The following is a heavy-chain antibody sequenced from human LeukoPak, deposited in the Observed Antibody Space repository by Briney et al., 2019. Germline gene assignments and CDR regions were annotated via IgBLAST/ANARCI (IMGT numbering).Heavy chain of an antibody. Sequence: LGGGCLRLSCAASGFTFRSYWMSWVRQAPGKGLEWVANLMQDGSEEIYVDSGRRRFTISRDNAENSLFLQMSSLRVEDTAVYYCARDPYSGSYGAFDIWGQDPMNPVS. J-gene: IGHJ3*02. D-gene: IGHD1-26*01. CDR2: LMQDGSEE. CDR1: GFTFRSYW. V-gene: IGHV3-7*05. CDR3: ARDPYSGSYGAFDI.